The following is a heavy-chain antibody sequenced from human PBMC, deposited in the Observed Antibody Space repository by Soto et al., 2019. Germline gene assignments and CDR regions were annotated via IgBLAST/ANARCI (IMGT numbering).Heavy chain of an antibody. Sequence: KTSETLSLTCTVSGGSISSYYWSWIRRPAGKGLEWIGRIYTSGSTNYNPSLESRVTMSVDTSKNQFSLKLSSVTAADTAVYYCARDKDQYYYDSSGYPNYYYYGMDVWGQGTTVTVSS. CDR3: ARDKDQYYYDSSGYPNYYYYGMDV. CDR2: IYTSGST. D-gene: IGHD3-22*01. J-gene: IGHJ6*02. CDR1: GGSISSYY. V-gene: IGHV4-4*07.